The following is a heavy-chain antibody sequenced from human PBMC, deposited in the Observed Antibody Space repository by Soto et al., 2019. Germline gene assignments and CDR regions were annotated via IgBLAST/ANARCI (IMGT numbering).Heavy chain of an antibody. J-gene: IGHJ4*02. D-gene: IGHD2-21*02. CDR1: GGSVSSGSYY. CDR3: ARCGGGDCSVFDY. CDR2: IYYSGST. Sequence: SETLSLTCTVSGGSVSSGSYYWSWIRQPPGKGLEWIGYIYYSGSTNYNPSLKSRVTISVDTSKNQFSLKLSSVTAADTAVYYCARCGGGDCSVFDYWGQGTLVTVSS. V-gene: IGHV4-61*01.